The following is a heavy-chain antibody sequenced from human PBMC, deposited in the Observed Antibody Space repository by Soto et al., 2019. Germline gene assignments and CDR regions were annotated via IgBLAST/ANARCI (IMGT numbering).Heavy chain of an antibody. D-gene: IGHD6-13*01. V-gene: IGHV3-30*18. Sequence: GGSLRLSCAASGFTFSSYGMHWVRQAPGKGLGWVAVISYDGSNKYYADSVKGRFTISRDNSKNTLYLQMNSLRAEDTAVYYCAKKSSSYYYYYMDVWGKGTTVTVSS. CDR1: GFTFSSYG. CDR3: AKKSSSYYYYYMDV. CDR2: ISYDGSNK. J-gene: IGHJ6*03.